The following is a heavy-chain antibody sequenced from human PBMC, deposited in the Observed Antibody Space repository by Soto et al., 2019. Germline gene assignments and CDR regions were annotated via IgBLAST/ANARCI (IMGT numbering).Heavy chain of an antibody. Sequence: QVQLQESGPGLVKPSATLSLTCSISGGSISDYQWNWIRQPPGKGLEWIGYIYHSGRTNYNPSLNSRVPISLDTSAKQFSLRLRSVTAADTAVYYCARMRGLGEISPYFDDWGQGALVTVSS. CDR2: IYHSGRT. D-gene: IGHD3-16*02. CDR1: GGSISDYQ. V-gene: IGHV4-59*01. J-gene: IGHJ4*02. CDR3: ARMRGLGEISPYFDD.